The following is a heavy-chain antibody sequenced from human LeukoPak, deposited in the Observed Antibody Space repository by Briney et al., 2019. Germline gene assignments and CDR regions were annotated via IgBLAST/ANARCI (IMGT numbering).Heavy chain of an antibody. CDR2: INPNSGNT. D-gene: IGHD3-9*01. V-gene: IGHV1-8*01. CDR1: GYTFTSYD. Sequence: GASVKVSCKASGYTFTSYDINWVRQATGQGLEWMGWINPNSGNTGYAQKFQGRVTMTRNTSISTAYMELSSLRSEDTAVYYCARGYYDILTGYYMYGMDVWGQGTTVTVSS. J-gene: IGHJ6*02. CDR3: ARGYYDILTGYYMYGMDV.